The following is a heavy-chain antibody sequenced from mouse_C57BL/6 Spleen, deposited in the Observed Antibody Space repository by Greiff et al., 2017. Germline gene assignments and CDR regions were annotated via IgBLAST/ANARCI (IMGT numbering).Heavy chain of an antibody. CDR3: TREGGGYFDV. V-gene: IGHV5-9-1*02. J-gene: IGHJ1*03. CDR1: GFTFSSYA. CDR2: ISSGGDCI. Sequence: EVQRVESGAGLVKPGGSLKLSCAASGFTFSSYAMTWVRQTPENRLEWVAYISSGGDCIYYADTVKGRFTISRDNARNPLYMQMSSLKSEDTAMFYCTREGGGYFDVWGTGTTVTVSS.